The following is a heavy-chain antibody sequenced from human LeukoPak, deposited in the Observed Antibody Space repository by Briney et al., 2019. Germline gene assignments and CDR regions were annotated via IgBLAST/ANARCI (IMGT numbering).Heavy chain of an antibody. CDR3: AELGITMIGGV. J-gene: IGHJ6*04. V-gene: IGHV3-21*01. Sequence: GGSLRLSCAASGFTFSSYSMNWVRQAPGKGLEWVSSISSSSSYIYYADSVKGRFTISRDNTKNSLYLQMNSLRAEDTAVYYCAELGITMIGGVWGKGTTVTISS. D-gene: IGHD3-10*02. CDR2: ISSSSSYI. CDR1: GFTFSSYS.